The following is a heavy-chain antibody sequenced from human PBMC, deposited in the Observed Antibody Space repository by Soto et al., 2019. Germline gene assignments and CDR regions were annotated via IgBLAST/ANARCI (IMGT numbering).Heavy chain of an antibody. J-gene: IGHJ3*02. D-gene: IGHD2-15*01. V-gene: IGHV3-23*01. CDR3: AKMTNEAMVAAIDAFDI. Sequence: EVQLLESGGGLVQPGGSLRLSCAASGFTFSSYAMSWVRQAPGKGLEWVSAISGSGGSTYYADSVKGRFTISRDNSKNTLYLQMNSLRAEDTAVYYCAKMTNEAMVAAIDAFDIWGQGTMVTVSS. CDR1: GFTFSSYA. CDR2: ISGSGGST.